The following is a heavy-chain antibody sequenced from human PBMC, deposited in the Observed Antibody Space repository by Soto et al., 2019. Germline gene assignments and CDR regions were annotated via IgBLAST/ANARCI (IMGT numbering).Heavy chain of an antibody. D-gene: IGHD1-7*01. J-gene: IGHJ4*02. CDR1: GFTFSSYW. CDR3: ARVTYNWNYVPYLDY. Sequence: GGSPRLSCAASGFTFSSYWMHWVRQAPGKGLVWVSRINSDGSSTSYADSVKGRFTISRDNAKNTLYLQMNSLRAEDTAVYYCARVTYNWNYVPYLDYWGQGTLVTVSS. V-gene: IGHV3-74*01. CDR2: INSDGSST.